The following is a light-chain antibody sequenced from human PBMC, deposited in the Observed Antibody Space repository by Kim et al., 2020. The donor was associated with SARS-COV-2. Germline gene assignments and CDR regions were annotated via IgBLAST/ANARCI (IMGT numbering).Light chain of an antibody. V-gene: IGKV3-20*01. CDR2: GAS. CDR1: QSVSSSY. CDR3: QQYGSSPHVYT. J-gene: IGKJ2*01. Sequence: EIVLTQSPGTLSLSPGERATLSCRASQSVSSSYLAWYQQKPGQAPRLLIYGASSRATGIPDRFSGSGSGTDFTLTISRLEPEDFAVYYCQQYGSSPHVYTFGQGTKLEI.